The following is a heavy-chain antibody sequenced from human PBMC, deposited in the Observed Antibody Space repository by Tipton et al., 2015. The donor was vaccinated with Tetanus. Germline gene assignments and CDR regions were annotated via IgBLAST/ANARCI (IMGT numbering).Heavy chain of an antibody. CDR1: GGSISSFNYY. CDR3: ARGPSVAYCSGGSCTVWFDP. CDR2: IYYSGTT. J-gene: IGHJ5*02. Sequence: TLSLTCTVSGGSISSFNYYWGWIRQPPGKGLEWIGRIYYSGTTYSNPSLGSRVTMSVDTSKIQFSLKVSSVTAADTAVYYCARGPSVAYCSGGSCTVWFDPWGQGTLVTVSS. V-gene: IGHV4-39*07. D-gene: IGHD2-15*01.